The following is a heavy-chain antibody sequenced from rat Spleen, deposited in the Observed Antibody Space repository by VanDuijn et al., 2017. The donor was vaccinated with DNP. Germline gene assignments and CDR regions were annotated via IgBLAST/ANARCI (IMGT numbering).Heavy chain of an antibody. CDR3: ARWNSGHFDY. J-gene: IGHJ2*01. Sequence: EVQLEESGGGLVQPGRSLKLSCAASGFTFSNYDMAWVRQAPTKGLEWVASISPSGGSTYYRDSVKGRFTIYRDNAKNTLYLQMNSLRSEDMATYYCARWNSGHFDYWGQGVMVTVSS. V-gene: IGHV5S13*01. D-gene: IGHD4-3*01. CDR1: GFTFSNYD. CDR2: ISPSGGST.